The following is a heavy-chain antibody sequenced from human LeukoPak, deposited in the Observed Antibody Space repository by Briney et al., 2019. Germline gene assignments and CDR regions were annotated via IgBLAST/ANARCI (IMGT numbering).Heavy chain of an antibody. Sequence: SETLSLTCTVSGGSISSYYWSWIRQPPGMGLEWIGKINHSGSTNYNPSLKSRVTISVDTSKNQFSLKLSSVTAADTAVYYCARGLFMVRGVMIDYWGQGTLVTVSS. CDR2: INHSGST. D-gene: IGHD3-10*01. V-gene: IGHV4-34*01. CDR1: GGSISSYY. J-gene: IGHJ4*02. CDR3: ARGLFMVRGVMIDY.